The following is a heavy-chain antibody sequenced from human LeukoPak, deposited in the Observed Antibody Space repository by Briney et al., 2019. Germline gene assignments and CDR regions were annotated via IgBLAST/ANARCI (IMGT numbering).Heavy chain of an antibody. J-gene: IGHJ4*02. Sequence: PGGSLRLSCAASGFPFSSRVMSWVRQAPGEGLEWIAYINHNGEAIYYPEFVKGRFIISRDNAKNTLFLQMNDLRDEDTAVYYCARDYDWALDFWGQGTRVTVSS. D-gene: IGHD3-9*01. CDR3: ARDYDWALDF. V-gene: IGHV3-48*02. CDR2: INHNGEAI. CDR1: GFPFSSRV.